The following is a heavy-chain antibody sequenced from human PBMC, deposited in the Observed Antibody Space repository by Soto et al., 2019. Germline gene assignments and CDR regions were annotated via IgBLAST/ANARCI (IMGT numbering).Heavy chain of an antibody. V-gene: IGHV1-18*01. J-gene: IGHJ6*01. Sequence: GASVKVSCKASGYTFTSYGISWVRQAPGQGLEWMGWISAYNGNTNYAQKLQGRVTMTTDTSTSTAYMEPRSLRSDDTAVYYCASFRAGEYYYYYGMDVWGQGTKVTVSS. D-gene: IGHD4-17*01. CDR3: ASFRAGEYYYYYGMDV. CDR2: ISAYNGNT. CDR1: GYTFTSYG.